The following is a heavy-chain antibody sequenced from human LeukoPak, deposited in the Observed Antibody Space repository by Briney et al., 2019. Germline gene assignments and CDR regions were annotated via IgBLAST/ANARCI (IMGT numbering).Heavy chain of an antibody. CDR1: GYTFSNHY. CDR3: ARDKTGWSALDI. CDR2: IHPSGTDT. D-gene: IGHD6-19*01. V-gene: IGHV1-46*01. J-gene: IGHJ3*02. Sequence: ASVKVSCKASGYTFSNHYIHWARQAPGQGLEWMGIIHPSGTDTKYAQKFQGRVTLTRDTSTSTVYMELSSLRSEDTAVYYCARDKTGWSALDIWGQGTMVTVPS.